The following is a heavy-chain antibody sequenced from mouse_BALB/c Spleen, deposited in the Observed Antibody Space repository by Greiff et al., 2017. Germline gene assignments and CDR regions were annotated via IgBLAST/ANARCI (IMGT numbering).Heavy chain of an antibody. CDR3: ARGYYDY. CDR1: GFTFSSYT. Sequence: EVMLVESGGGLVQPGGSLKLSCAASGFTFSSYTMSWVRQTPEKRLEWVAYISNGGGSTYYPDTVKGRFTISRDNAKNTLYLQMSSLKSEDTAMYYCARGYYDYWGQGTLVTVSA. J-gene: IGHJ3*01. CDR2: ISNGGGST. D-gene: IGHD2-4*01. V-gene: IGHV5-12-2*01.